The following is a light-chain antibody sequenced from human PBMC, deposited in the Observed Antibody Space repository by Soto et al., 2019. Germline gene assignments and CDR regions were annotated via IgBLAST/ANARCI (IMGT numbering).Light chain of an antibody. CDR3: RKYSSAPLT. J-gene: IGKJ1*01. CDR1: QGISSY. CDR2: AAS. V-gene: IGKV1-27*01. Sequence: DIQMTQSPSSLSASVGDRVTITCRASQGISSYLAWYQQKPGKAPKLLIYAASTLPTGVPSRFSGSGSGTDFTLTIISLLPQDVATYYCRKYSSAPLTFGPGTKVEIK.